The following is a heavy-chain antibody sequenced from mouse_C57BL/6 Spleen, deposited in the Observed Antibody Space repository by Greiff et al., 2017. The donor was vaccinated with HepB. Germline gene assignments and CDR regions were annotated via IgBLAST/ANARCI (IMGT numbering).Heavy chain of an antibody. Sequence: EVQLQQSGPELVKPGASVKISCKASGYTFTDYYMHWVKQSHGQSLEWIGDINPNNGGTSYNQKFKGKATLTVDKSSSTAYMELRSLTSEDSAVYYCARKGIYYDYDGAFDYWGQGTTLTVSS. CDR3: ARKGIYYDYDGAFDY. CDR2: INPNNGGT. J-gene: IGHJ2*01. CDR1: GYTFTDYY. V-gene: IGHV1-26*01. D-gene: IGHD2-4*01.